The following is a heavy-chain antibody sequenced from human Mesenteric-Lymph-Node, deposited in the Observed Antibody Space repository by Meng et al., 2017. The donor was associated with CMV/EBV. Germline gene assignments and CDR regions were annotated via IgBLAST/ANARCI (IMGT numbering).Heavy chain of an antibody. CDR1: GFTFSINW. CDR2: INRDGSST. V-gene: IGHV3-74*01. J-gene: IGHJ4*02. CDR3: ARLSPSGHYNFDY. Sequence: GESLKISCAASGFTFSINWMHWVRQAPGKGLVWVSRINRDGSSTNYAHSVKGRFTISRDNAKNTLYLQMNSLRAEDTAVYYCARLSPSGHYNFDYWGQGTLVTVSS. D-gene: IGHD3-3*01.